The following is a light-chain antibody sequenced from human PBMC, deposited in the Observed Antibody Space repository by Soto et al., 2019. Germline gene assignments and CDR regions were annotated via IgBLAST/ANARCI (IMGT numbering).Light chain of an antibody. CDR2: MND. CDR3: ASWDDSLSGYV. CDR1: TSNILRNY. Sequence: QSVLTQPPSASGNPGQRLTISCSGSTSNILRNYVYWYRQLPGTAPRLLISMNDQRPSGVPDRFSGSKSGTSASLAISGLRSEDEADYYCASWDDSLSGYVFATGTKVTV. V-gene: IGLV1-47*01. J-gene: IGLJ1*01.